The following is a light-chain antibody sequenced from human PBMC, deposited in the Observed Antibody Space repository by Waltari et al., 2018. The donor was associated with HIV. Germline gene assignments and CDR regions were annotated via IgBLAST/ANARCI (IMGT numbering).Light chain of an antibody. Sequence: SYELTQPPSVSVSPGQTASITCSGDKLGDKYACWYQPKPGQSPVLVIYQDNKRPSGIPERFSGSNSGNTATLTISGTQAVDEADYYCQAWDSSTAFYVFGTGTKVTVL. CDR3: QAWDSSTAFYV. V-gene: IGLV3-1*01. J-gene: IGLJ1*01. CDR2: QDN. CDR1: KLGDKY.